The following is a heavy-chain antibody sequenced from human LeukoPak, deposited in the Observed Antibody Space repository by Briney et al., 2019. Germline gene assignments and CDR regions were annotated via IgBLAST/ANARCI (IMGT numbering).Heavy chain of an antibody. CDR1: GFTFSDYY. CDR3: ASYSTVTLFQH. CDR2: ISSSSSYT. Sequence: GGSLRLSCAASGFTFSDYYMSWLRQAPGKGLEWVSYISSSSSYTNYADSVKGRFTISRDNAKNSLYLQMNSLRAEDTAVYYCASYSTVTLFQHWGQGTLVTVPS. V-gene: IGHV3-11*06. D-gene: IGHD4-17*01. J-gene: IGHJ1*01.